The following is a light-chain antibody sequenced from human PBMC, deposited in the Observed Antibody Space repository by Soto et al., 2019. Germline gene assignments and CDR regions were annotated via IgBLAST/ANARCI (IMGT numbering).Light chain of an antibody. CDR3: HQRSTWPFT. CDR2: DAS. Sequence: EIVLTQSPATLSLSPGERATLSCRDSQSISSYLAWYQQKPDQAPRLLIYDASNRATGIPARFSGSGSGTDFPLTISSLGPEDFAVYYCHQRSTWPFTFGPGTKVDIK. CDR1: QSISSY. J-gene: IGKJ3*01. V-gene: IGKV3-11*01.